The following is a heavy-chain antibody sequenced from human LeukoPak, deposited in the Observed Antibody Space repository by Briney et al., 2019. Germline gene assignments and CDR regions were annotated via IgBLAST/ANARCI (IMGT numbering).Heavy chain of an antibody. V-gene: IGHV3-23*01. CDR2: ISGSGGST. CDR1: GFTFSSYA. D-gene: IGHD3-22*01. J-gene: IGHJ4*02. Sequence: GGSLRLSCAASGFTFSSYAMSWVRQAPGKGLEWVSAISGSGGSTYYADSVKGRFTISRDNSKNTLYLQMNSLRAEDTAVYYCAGLDSSALGVDYWGQGTLVTVSS. CDR3: AGLDSSALGVDY.